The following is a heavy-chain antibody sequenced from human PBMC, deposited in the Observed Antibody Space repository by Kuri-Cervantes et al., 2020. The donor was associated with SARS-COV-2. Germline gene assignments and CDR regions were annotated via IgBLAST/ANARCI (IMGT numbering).Heavy chain of an antibody. CDR1: GYSISSGYY. CDR2: IYYSGST. V-gene: IGHV4-61*01. Sequence: SETLSLTCTVSGYSISSGYYWSWIWQPPGKGLEWIGYIYYSGSTNYNPSLKSRVTISVDTSKNQFSLKLSSVTAADTAVYYCARLEGLYDFWSGYQYYFDYWGQGTLVTVSS. CDR3: ARLEGLYDFWSGYQYYFDY. J-gene: IGHJ4*02. D-gene: IGHD3-3*01.